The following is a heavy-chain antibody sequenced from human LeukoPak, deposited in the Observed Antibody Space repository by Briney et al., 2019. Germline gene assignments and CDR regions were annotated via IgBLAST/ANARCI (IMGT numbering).Heavy chain of an antibody. CDR1: GGSISSYY. V-gene: IGHV4-59*08. CDR2: IYYSGST. CDR3: ARPHRKVGATGIRFDP. J-gene: IGHJ5*02. D-gene: IGHD1-26*01. Sequence: SETLSLTCTVSGGSISSYYWSWIRQPPGKGLEWIGYIYYSGSTNYNPSLKSRVTISVDTSKNQFSLKLSSVTAADTAVYYCARPHRKVGATGIRFDPWGQGTLVTVSS.